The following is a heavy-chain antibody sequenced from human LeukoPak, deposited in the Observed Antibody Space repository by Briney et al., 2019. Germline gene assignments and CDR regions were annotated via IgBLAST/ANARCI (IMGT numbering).Heavy chain of an antibody. D-gene: IGHD4-17*01. Sequence: PSETLSLTCTVSGGSISTSRHYWGWIRQPPGKGLEWIGNMYYSGSTYYNPSLKSRVTISVDTYKSRFSLKLSSVTAADTAVYYRATTVTTRYYFDYWGQGTLVTVSS. CDR1: GGSISTSRHY. J-gene: IGHJ4*02. CDR2: MYYSGST. V-gene: IGHV4-39*01. CDR3: ATTVTTRYYFDY.